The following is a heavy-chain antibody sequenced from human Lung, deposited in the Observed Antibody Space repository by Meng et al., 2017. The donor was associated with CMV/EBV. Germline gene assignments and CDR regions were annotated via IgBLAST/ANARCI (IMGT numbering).Heavy chain of an antibody. V-gene: IGHV3-21*01. J-gene: IGHJ4*02. CDR2: ISETISYI. D-gene: IGHD1-1*01. CDR3: VRDWKYS. CDR1: GFTFNSYA. Sequence: GESLKISCAASGFTFNSYAMNWVRQAPGKGLEWVSYISETISYIYYADSVKGRFTISRDNANNSLYLQMSSLRAEDTALYYCVRDWKYSWGQGTLVTVSS.